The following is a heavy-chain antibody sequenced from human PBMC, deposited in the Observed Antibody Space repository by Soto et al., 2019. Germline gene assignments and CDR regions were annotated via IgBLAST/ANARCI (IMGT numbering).Heavy chain of an antibody. Sequence: GGSPRLSCAASGFTFSRYGMHWVRQAPGKGLEWVAVIWYDGTNKYYADSVRGRFTISRDNSKNTLDLQMNSLRAEDTALYYCARDLATMDSSSVYNFFDPWGQGTLVTVSS. CDR2: IWYDGTNK. CDR3: ARDLATMDSSSVYNFFDP. V-gene: IGHV3-33*01. CDR1: GFTFSRYG. D-gene: IGHD6-6*01. J-gene: IGHJ5*02.